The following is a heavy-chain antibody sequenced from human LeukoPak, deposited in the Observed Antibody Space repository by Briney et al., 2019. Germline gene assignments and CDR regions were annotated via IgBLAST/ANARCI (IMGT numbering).Heavy chain of an antibody. D-gene: IGHD5-18*01. Sequence: PGGSLRLSCAASGFTFSSYGMHWVRQAPGKGLEWVAFIWYDGTNKYYADSVKGRFTISRDNSKNTMYLQMNSLRAEDTAVYFCATGRDTAMVRLDYWGQGTLVTVSS. V-gene: IGHV3-30*02. CDR1: GFTFSSYG. CDR2: IWYDGTNK. J-gene: IGHJ4*02. CDR3: ATGRDTAMVRLDY.